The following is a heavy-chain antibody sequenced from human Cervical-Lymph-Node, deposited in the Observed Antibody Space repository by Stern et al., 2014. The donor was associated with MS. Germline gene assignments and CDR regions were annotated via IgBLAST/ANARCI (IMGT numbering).Heavy chain of an antibody. CDR3: ARTDTAMATKHAFDI. CDR2: VLPIFGIA. J-gene: IGHJ3*02. CDR1: GGTFSSYA. Sequence: VQLVESGAEVKKPGSSVKVSCKASGGTFSSYAISWVRQAPGQGLEWMGGVLPIFGIANYAQKVQGRVTITADKSTSTAYMELSSLRSEDTAVYYCARTDTAMATKHAFDIWGQGTMVTVSS. V-gene: IGHV1-69*17. D-gene: IGHD5-18*01.